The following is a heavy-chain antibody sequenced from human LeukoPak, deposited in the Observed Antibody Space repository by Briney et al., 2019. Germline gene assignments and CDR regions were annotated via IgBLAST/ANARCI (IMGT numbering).Heavy chain of an antibody. J-gene: IGHJ5*02. D-gene: IGHD3-9*01. V-gene: IGHV4-38-2*02. Sequence: SETLSLTCTVSGYSISSGYYWGWIRQPPGKGLEWIGRIYTSGSTNYNPSLKSRVTMSVDTSKNQFSLKLNSVTAADTAVYYCARDYDVSTAYPPTQLFDPWGQGTLVTVSS. CDR3: ARDYDVSTAYPPTQLFDP. CDR1: GYSISSGYY. CDR2: IYTSGST.